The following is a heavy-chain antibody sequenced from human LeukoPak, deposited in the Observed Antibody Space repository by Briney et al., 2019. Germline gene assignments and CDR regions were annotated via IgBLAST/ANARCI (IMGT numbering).Heavy chain of an antibody. J-gene: IGHJ4*02. V-gene: IGHV3-21*01. D-gene: IGHD2-2*02. CDR2: ISSSSSYI. Sequence: PGGSLRLSCAASGFTFSSYSMNWVRQAPGKGLEWVSSISSSSSYIYYADSVKGRFTISRDNAKNSLYLQMNSLRAEDTAVYYCARVDCSSTSCDTPKPDYWGQGPLVTVSS. CDR1: GFTFSSYS. CDR3: ARVDCSSTSCDTPKPDY.